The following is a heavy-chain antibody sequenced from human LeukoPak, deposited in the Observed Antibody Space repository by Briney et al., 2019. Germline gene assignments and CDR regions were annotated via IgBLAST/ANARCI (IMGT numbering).Heavy chain of an antibody. J-gene: IGHJ4*02. Sequence: GGSLRLSCAASAFTFNSYAMSWVRQAPGKGLEWVSTLSDSGGSTFYADSVKGRFTISRDNSKNTLYLQMNSLRAEDTAVYYCAKKYDFWSGDYFDYWGQGTLVTVSS. CDR1: AFTFNSYA. V-gene: IGHV3-23*01. CDR3: AKKYDFWSGDYFDY. D-gene: IGHD3-3*01. CDR2: LSDSGGST.